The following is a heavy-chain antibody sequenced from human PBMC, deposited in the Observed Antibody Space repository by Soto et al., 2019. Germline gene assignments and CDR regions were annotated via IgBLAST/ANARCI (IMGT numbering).Heavy chain of an antibody. CDR2: IYYTGTT. J-gene: IGHJ4*02. CDR1: GVSISSSY. Sequence: PSETLSLTCTVSGVSISSSYWSWIRQSPGTGLEWIGYIYYTGTTNYNPSLKRRVTISLDTAKNQFSLNVNSLTTADTAVYFCARGGNRYSNTASGVGGFDFWGQGTLGTV. CDR3: ARGGNRYSNTASGVGGFDF. D-gene: IGHD5-12*01. V-gene: IGHV4-59*01.